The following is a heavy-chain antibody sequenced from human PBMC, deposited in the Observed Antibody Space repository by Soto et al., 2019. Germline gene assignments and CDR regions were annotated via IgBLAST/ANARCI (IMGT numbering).Heavy chain of an antibody. CDR1: GGSISSYY. CDR3: ARAAPRYCSGGSCYSGRDY. CDR2: IYYSGST. J-gene: IGHJ4*02. V-gene: IGHV4-59*12. Sequence: SETLSLTCTVSGGSISSYYWSWIRQPPGKGLEWIGYIYYSGSTNYNPSLKSRVTISVDTSKNQFSLKLSSVTAADTAVYYCARAAPRYCSGGSCYSGRDYCGQGTLVTVSS. D-gene: IGHD2-15*01.